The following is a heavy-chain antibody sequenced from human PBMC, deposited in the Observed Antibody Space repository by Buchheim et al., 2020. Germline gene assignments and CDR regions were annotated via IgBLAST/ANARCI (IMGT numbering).Heavy chain of an antibody. D-gene: IGHD2-2*01. CDR2: IYTSGST. CDR3: ARIVVVPAADYYGMDV. Sequence: QVQLQESGPGLVKPSQTLSLTCTVSGGSISSGSYYWSWIRQPAGKGLEWIGRIYTSGSTNYNPSLKSRVTISVDKSKNQFSLKLSSVTAADTAVYYCARIVVVPAADYYGMDVWGQGTT. CDR1: GGSISSGSYY. J-gene: IGHJ6*02. V-gene: IGHV4-61*02.